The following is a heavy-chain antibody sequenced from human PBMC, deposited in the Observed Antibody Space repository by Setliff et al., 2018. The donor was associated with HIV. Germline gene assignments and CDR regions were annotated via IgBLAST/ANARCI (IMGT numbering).Heavy chain of an antibody. V-gene: IGHV4-39*02. J-gene: IGHJ6*03. CDR1: GGSVSSTSYY. CDR2: IYHTGST. D-gene: IGHD1-26*01. Sequence: SETLSLTCTVSGGSVSSTSYYWGWIRQPPGNGLEWIGSIYHTGSTYYKPSLKSRVTISVDTSKNQISLKMNSVTAADTAVYHCARELSHIVGAPRYMDVWGKGTTVTVSS. CDR3: ARELSHIVGAPRYMDV.